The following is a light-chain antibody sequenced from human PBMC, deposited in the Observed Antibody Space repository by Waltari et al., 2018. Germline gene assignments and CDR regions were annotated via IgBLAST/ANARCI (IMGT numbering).Light chain of an antibody. V-gene: IGLV2-14*03. CDR3: SSFTSSTTGI. CDR1: SSDSGAYEY. CDR2: AVI. Sequence: SALTQPDSVSGSPGQSITISCSGISSDSGAYEYVSWYQQHPGKAPKVIIYAVINRPHVVSDRFSGSKCGSSASLTISGLQAEDEADYYCSSFTSSTTGIFGGGTKLTVL. J-gene: IGLJ2*01.